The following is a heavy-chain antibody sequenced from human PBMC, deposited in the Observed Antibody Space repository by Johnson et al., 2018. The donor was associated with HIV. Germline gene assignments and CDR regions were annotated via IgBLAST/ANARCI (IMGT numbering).Heavy chain of an antibody. CDR2: ISYDGSNK. CDR3: ARDGPYYDSSGYYYGTVFYTFDI. J-gene: IGHJ3*02. V-gene: IGHV3-30-3*01. Sequence: QVQLVESGGGVVQPGRSLRLSCAASGFTFSSYAMHWVRQAPGKGLEWVAVISYDGSNKYYADSVKGRFIISRDTSKNTRYLQRNSLRAEDTAVYYCARDGPYYDSSGYYYGTVFYTFDIWGQGTMVTVSS. CDR1: GFTFSSYA. D-gene: IGHD3-22*01.